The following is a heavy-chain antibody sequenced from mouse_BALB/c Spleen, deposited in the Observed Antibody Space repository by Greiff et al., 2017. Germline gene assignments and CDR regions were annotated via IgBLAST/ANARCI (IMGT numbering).Heavy chain of an antibody. J-gene: IGHJ4*01. CDR1: GFSLTSYG. CDR2: IWSGGST. D-gene: IGHD1-1*01. Sequence: VKVVESGPGLVQPSQSLSITCTVSGFSLTSYGVHWVRQSPGKGLEWLGVIWSGGSTDYNAAFISRLSISKDNSKSQVFFKMNSLQANDTAIYYCAITTDYAMDYWGQGTSVTVSS. CDR3: AITTDYAMDY. V-gene: IGHV2-2*02.